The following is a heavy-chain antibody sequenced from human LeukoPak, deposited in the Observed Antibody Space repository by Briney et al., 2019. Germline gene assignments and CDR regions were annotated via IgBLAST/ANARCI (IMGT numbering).Heavy chain of an antibody. CDR1: GFTFSSYA. D-gene: IGHD1-26*01. CDR3: ARDEGGNN. CDR2: ISSSSNTI. V-gene: IGHV3-48*01. Sequence: PGGSPRLSCAASGFTFSSYAMNWVRQAPGKGLEWVSYISSSSNTIHYADSVKGRFTISRDNARNSLSLQMNSLRAEDTAVYYCARDEGGNNWGQGTLVTVSS. J-gene: IGHJ4*02.